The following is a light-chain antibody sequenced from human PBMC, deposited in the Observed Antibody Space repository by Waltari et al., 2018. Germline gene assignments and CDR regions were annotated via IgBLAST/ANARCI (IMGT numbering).Light chain of an antibody. CDR2: QAY. Sequence: DIQMTQSPSTLSASVGDTATVTCRASQDITPCLAWYQQKPEKAPNLIIYQAYNLETGVPPRFSGYASGTEFTLTISSLQPDDFATYYCQQYNSYPLTFGGGTKVEIK. CDR1: QDITPC. CDR3: QQYNSYPLT. V-gene: IGKV1-5*03. J-gene: IGKJ4*01.